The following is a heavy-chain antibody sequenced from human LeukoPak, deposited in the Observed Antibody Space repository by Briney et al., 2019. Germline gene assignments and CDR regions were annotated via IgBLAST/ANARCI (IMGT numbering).Heavy chain of an antibody. V-gene: IGHV4-59*01. D-gene: IGHD3-10*01. CDR2: IYYSGST. Sequence: SETLSLTCTVSGGSISSYYWSWMRQPPGKGLEWIGYIYYSGSTNYNPSLKSRVTISVDTSKNQFSLKLSSVTAADTAVYYCARVTYYYGSGSYYCPFDYWGQGTLVTVSS. J-gene: IGHJ4*02. CDR1: GGSISSYY. CDR3: ARVTYYYGSGSYYCPFDY.